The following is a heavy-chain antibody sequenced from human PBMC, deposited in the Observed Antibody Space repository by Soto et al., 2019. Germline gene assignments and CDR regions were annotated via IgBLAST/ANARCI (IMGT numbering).Heavy chain of an antibody. Sequence: EVQLLESGGGLVQPGGSLRLSCAASGFTFSSYSMNWVRQAPGKGLEWVSYISSSSSTIYYADSVKGRFTISRDNAKNSLYLQMNSLRDEDTAVYYCARSYYYDSSGYFYPYYNWFDPWGQGTLVTVSS. CDR3: ARSYYYDSSGYFYPYYNWFDP. J-gene: IGHJ5*02. CDR2: ISSSSSTI. CDR1: GFTFSSYS. D-gene: IGHD3-22*01. V-gene: IGHV3-48*02.